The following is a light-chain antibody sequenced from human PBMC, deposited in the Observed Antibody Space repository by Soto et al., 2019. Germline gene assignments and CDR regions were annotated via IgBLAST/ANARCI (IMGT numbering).Light chain of an antibody. J-gene: IGKJ1*01. CDR3: QQYNSDSRT. V-gene: IGKV1-5*01. CDR1: QSISTW. Sequence: DIQMTQSPPTLSASVGDRVTITCRASQSISTWLAWYQQKPGNAPKLLIFDASNLESGVPSRFSGSGSGTEFTLTIDSLEPDDFATYYCQQYNSDSRTFGQGTELDI. CDR2: DAS.